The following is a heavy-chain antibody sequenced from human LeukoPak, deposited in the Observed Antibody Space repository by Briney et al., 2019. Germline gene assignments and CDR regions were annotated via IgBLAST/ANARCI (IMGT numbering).Heavy chain of an antibody. CDR2: IDPNTGAT. J-gene: IGHJ4*02. V-gene: IGHV1-2*06. D-gene: IGHD3-10*01. CDR3: AKDEDRFGRGV. CDR1: GYTFTDHF. Sequence: ASVKISCKASGYTFTDHFMNWVRQAPGQGLEWMGRIDPNTGATHYARNFQGRVTMTRDTSVNTAYIEMSTLTPDDTAIYYCAKDEDRFGRGVWGQGTLVIVSS.